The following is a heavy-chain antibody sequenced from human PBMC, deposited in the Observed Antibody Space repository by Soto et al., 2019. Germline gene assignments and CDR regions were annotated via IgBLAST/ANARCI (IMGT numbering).Heavy chain of an antibody. Sequence: SETLSLTCTVSGNSISTGAYYWSWLRQHPVKGLEWIGHIFYSGNTHYSPSLESRVTISVDTSKNQFSIKLTSVTVAYTAVYYCAREGRSAAPQAGFDLWGQGTLVTVSS. CDR1: GNSISTGAYY. CDR3: AREGRSAAPQAGFDL. CDR2: IFYSGNT. D-gene: IGHD3-10*01. J-gene: IGHJ4*02. V-gene: IGHV4-31*03.